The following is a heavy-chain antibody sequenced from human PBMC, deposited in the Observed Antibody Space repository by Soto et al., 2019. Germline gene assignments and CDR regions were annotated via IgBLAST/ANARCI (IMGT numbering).Heavy chain of an antibody. CDR1: GFTFSSYA. J-gene: IGHJ5*02. Sequence: RGSLRLSCAASGFTFSSYAMSWVRQAPGKGLEWVSAISGSGGSTYYADSVKGRFTISRDNSKNTLYLQMNSLRAEDTAVYYCANTRMELLGSFDPWGQGTLVTVSS. CDR3: ANTRMELLGSFDP. D-gene: IGHD1-7*01. CDR2: ISGSGGST. V-gene: IGHV3-23*01.